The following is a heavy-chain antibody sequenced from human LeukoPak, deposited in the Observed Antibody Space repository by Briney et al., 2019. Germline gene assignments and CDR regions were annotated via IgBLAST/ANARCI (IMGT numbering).Heavy chain of an antibody. CDR2: ISWNSGSI. D-gene: IGHD5-24*01. Sequence: QPGRSLRLSCAASGFTFDDYAMHWVRQAPGKGLEWVSGISWNSGSIGYADSVKGRFTISRDNAKNSLYLQMNSLRAEDTALYYCAKADIDDGCFDYWGQGTLVTVSS. CDR1: GFTFDDYA. V-gene: IGHV3-9*01. J-gene: IGHJ4*02. CDR3: AKADIDDGCFDY.